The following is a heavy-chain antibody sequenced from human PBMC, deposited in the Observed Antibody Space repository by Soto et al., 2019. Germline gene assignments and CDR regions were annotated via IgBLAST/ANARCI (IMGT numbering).Heavy chain of an antibody. CDR1: GFSLTTSGVG. D-gene: IGHD3-16*01. CDR2: IYWDDDK. J-gene: IGHJ3*01. Sequence: QITLMESGPTLVRPTQTLTLTCTFSGFSLTTSGVGVAWIRQPPGKALEWLALIYWDDDKRYSPSLKNRLTMTKDTSRHQVVLAMTNMDPVDTATYYCAHIEITYGGVVRSDAFDVWGQGTMVTVSS. CDR3: AHIEITYGGVVRSDAFDV. V-gene: IGHV2-5*02.